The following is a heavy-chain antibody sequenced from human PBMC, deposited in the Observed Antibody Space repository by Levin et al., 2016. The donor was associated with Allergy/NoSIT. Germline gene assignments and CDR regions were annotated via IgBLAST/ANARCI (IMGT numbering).Heavy chain of an antibody. J-gene: IGHJ4*02. Sequence: SETLSLTCSVSGGSISDYYWSWIRQPPGKGLEWIGYFYYRGSTNYNPSLKSRVTILIDTSKNQFSLKLSSVTAADTAVYYCARHLRYTYGYFDSWGQGTLVTVSS. V-gene: IGHV4-59*08. CDR3: ARHLRYTYGYFDS. CDR2: FYYRGST. CDR1: GGSISDYY. D-gene: IGHD5-18*01.